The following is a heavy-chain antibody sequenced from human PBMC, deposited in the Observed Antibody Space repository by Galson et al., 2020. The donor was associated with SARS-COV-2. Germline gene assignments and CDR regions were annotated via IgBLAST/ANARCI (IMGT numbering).Heavy chain of an antibody. V-gene: IGHV4-4*07. CDR2: ISPSGIT. CDR1: GGSISSFY. D-gene: IGHD2-21*02. J-gene: IGHJ4*02. Sequence: PSETLSLTCTFSGGSISSFYWSWIRQPAGKGLEWIGRISPSGITNYRPSLKSRVTMSVDTSKNQFSLNVTSVTAADTAVYYCARESVTNRAFDSWGQGTLVTVSS. CDR3: ARESVTNRAFDS.